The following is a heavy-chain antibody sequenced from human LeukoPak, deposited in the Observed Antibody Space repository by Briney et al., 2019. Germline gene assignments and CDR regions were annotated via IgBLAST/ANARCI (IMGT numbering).Heavy chain of an antibody. V-gene: IGHV4-34*01. CDR1: GGSFSGYY. J-gene: IGHJ4*02. CDR3: ARNDGSGSYSYPEY. CDR2: INHSGST. Sequence: SETLSLTCAVYGGSFSGYYWSWIRQPPGKGLEWIGEINHSGSTNYNPSLKSRVTISVDTSKNQFSLKLSSVTAADTAVYYCARNDGSGSYSYPEYWGQGTLVTVSS. D-gene: IGHD3-10*01.